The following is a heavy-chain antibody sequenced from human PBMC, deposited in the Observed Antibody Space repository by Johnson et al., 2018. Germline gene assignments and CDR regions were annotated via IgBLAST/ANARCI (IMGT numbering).Heavy chain of an antibody. CDR1: GFTFSTYG. D-gene: IGHD3-16*01. Sequence: VQLVESGGGVVQPGRSXRLSCAASGFTFSTYGMHWVRQAPGKGLEWVAVISYDGSNKYYADAVKGRFTISRDNSKNTLYLQMNSLRVEDTAVYYCAKWGGYYYYMDVWGKGTTVTVSS. V-gene: IGHV3-30*18. CDR2: ISYDGSNK. CDR3: AKWGGYYYYMDV. J-gene: IGHJ6*03.